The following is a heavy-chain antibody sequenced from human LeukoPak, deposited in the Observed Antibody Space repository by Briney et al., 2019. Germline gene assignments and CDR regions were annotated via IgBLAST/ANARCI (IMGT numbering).Heavy chain of an antibody. CDR2: IYYSGST. D-gene: IGHD6-13*01. CDR3: ASSHQLAFDY. V-gene: IGHV4-31*03. Sequence: PSETLSLTCTVSGGSISSGGYYWSWIRQHPGKGLEWIGYIYYSGSTYYNPSLKSRVTISVDTSKNQSSLKLSSVTAADTAVYYCASSHQLAFDYWGQGTLVTVSS. CDR1: GGSISSGGYY. J-gene: IGHJ4*02.